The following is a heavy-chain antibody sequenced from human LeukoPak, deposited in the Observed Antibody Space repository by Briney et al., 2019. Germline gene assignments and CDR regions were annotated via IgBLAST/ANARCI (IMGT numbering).Heavy chain of an antibody. V-gene: IGHV1-2*02. Sequence: GASVKVSCKASGYTFTGYFMHWVRQAPGQGLEWMGWINPNSGSTNYAQKFQGRVTMTRDTSISTAYMELSRPTSDDTAVYYCARDILTDDAFDIWGQGTMVTVSS. CDR3: ARDILTDDAFDI. D-gene: IGHD7-27*01. CDR1: GYTFTGYF. CDR2: INPNSGST. J-gene: IGHJ3*02.